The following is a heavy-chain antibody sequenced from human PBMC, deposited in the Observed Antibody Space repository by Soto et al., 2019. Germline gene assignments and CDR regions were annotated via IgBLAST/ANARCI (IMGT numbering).Heavy chain of an antibody. CDR3: AKALYRDGSSSSRRTQSYYYGMDV. D-gene: IGHD6-6*01. CDR2: ISYDGSNK. CDR1: GFTFSSYG. J-gene: IGHJ6*02. V-gene: IGHV3-30*18. Sequence: QVQLVESGGGVVQPGRSLRLSCAASGFTFSSYGMHWVRQAPGKGLEWVAVISYDGSNKYYADSVKGRFTISRDNSKNTLYLQMNSLRAEDTAVYYCAKALYRDGSSSSRRTQSYYYGMDVWGQGTTVTVSS.